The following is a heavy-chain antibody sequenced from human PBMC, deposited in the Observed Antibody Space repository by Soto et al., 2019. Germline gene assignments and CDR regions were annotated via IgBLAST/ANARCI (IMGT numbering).Heavy chain of an antibody. CDR3: ASLKDTAMVTGLGY. D-gene: IGHD5-18*01. J-gene: IGHJ4*02. Sequence: PSETLSLTCAVYGGSFSGYYWSWIRQPPGKGLEWIGEINHSGSTNYNPSQKSRVTISVDTSKNQFSMKLISVTAADTAVYYCASLKDTAMVTGLGYWGQGTLVTVSS. CDR2: INHSGST. CDR1: GGSFSGYY. V-gene: IGHV4-34*01.